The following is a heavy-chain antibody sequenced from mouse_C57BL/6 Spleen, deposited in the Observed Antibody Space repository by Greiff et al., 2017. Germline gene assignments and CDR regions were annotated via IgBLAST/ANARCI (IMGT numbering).Heavy chain of an antibody. CDR3: ASQLGRGSDWYFDV. V-gene: IGHV1-61*01. CDR1: GYTFTSYW. D-gene: IGHD4-1*02. CDR2: IYPSDSET. Sequence: QVQLQQPGAELVRPGSSVKLSCKASGYTFTSYWMDWVKQRPGQGLEWIGNIYPSDSETNYNQKFKDKATLTVDKSSSTAYMQLSSLTSEDSAVYYCASQLGRGSDWYFDVWGTETTVTVSS. J-gene: IGHJ1*03.